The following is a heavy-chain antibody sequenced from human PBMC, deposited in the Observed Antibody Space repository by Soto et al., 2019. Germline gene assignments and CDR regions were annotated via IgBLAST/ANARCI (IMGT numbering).Heavy chain of an antibody. V-gene: IGHV3-23*01. Sequence: EVYLLESGGGLVQPGESLRLSCAASGFTFSKYAMNWVRQAPGKGLEWVSSITGSGVTSHYADSVKGRFTISRDNSNNTLFLQMNNLRVEDTAVYFCARSVGAKFWGQGTLVTVSS. CDR1: GFTFSKYA. CDR3: ARSVGAKF. D-gene: IGHD1-26*01. J-gene: IGHJ4*02. CDR2: ITGSGVTS.